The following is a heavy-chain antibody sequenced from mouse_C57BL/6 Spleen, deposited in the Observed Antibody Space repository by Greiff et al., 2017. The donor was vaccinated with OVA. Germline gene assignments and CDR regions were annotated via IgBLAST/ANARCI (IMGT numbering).Heavy chain of an antibody. CDR3: ARITTVVAPMDY. CDR1: GFTFSDYG. CDR2: ISSGSSTI. D-gene: IGHD1-1*01. V-gene: IGHV5-17*01. Sequence: EVNLVESGGGLVKPGGSLKLSCAASGFTFSDYGMHWVRQAPEKGLEWVAYISSGSSTIYYADTVKGRFTISRDNAKNTLFLQMTSLRSEDTAMYYCARITTVVAPMDYWGQGTSVTVSS. J-gene: IGHJ4*01.